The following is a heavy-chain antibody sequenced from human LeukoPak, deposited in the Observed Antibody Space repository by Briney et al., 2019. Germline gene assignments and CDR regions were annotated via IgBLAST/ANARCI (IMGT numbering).Heavy chain of an antibody. CDR3: ARGAVAVLYYFDY. D-gene: IGHD6-19*01. J-gene: IGHJ4*02. CDR1: GYTFTSHG. CDR2: ISGYNGNT. Sequence: GASVKVSCEASGYTFTSHGISWVRQAPGQGPEWMGWISGYNGNTNYAQKIQGRVTMTTDTSTNTAYMELRSLRSDDTAVYYCARGAVAVLYYFDYWGQGTLVTVSS. V-gene: IGHV1-18*04.